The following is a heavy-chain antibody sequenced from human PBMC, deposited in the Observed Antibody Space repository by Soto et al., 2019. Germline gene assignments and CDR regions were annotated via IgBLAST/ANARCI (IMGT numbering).Heavy chain of an antibody. CDR3: ARGLYYYDSRGYWGY. J-gene: IGHJ4*02. V-gene: IGHV3-48*02. Sequence: GGSRRLSFAASGFTFSTYNMNWVRQAPGKGLEWVSYISPSHSTIYYADSVEGRFTISRDNAKNSLYLQMNSLRDEDTAVYYCARGLYYYDSRGYWGYWGQGT. CDR1: GFTFSTYN. D-gene: IGHD3-22*01. CDR2: ISPSHSTI.